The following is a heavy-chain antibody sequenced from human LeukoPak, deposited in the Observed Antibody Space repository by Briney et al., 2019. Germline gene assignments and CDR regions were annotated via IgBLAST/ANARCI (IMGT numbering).Heavy chain of an antibody. Sequence: SVKVSCKASGGTFSSYAISWVRQAPGQGLEWMGGIIPIFGTANYAQKFQGRVTITADKSTSTAYMELSSLRSEDTAVYYCARVPVQNVWGSYRPTGAFDIWGQGTMVTVSS. CDR2: IIPIFGTA. CDR1: GGTFSSYA. J-gene: IGHJ3*02. D-gene: IGHD3-16*02. V-gene: IGHV1-69*06. CDR3: ARVPVQNVWGSYRPTGAFDI.